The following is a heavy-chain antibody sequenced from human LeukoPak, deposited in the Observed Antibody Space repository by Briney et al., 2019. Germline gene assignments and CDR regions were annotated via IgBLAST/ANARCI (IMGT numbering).Heavy chain of an antibody. CDR1: GGTISSSSYY. CDR2: IYYSGST. V-gene: IGHV4-39*01. J-gene: IGHJ5*02. D-gene: IGHD6-13*01. Sequence: SETLYLTCTVSGGTISSSSYYWGWIGQPPGKGLEWIGSIYYSGSTYYKQSLKSRVTISVDTSKTPFSLKLSSVTAAATAVYYCARQHSPGYSSSWYLGLHWFDPWGQGTLVTVSS. CDR3: ARQHSPGYSSSWYLGLHWFDP.